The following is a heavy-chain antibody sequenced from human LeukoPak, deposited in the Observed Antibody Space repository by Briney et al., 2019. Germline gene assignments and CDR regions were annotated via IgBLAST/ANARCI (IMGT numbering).Heavy chain of an antibody. J-gene: IGHJ6*02. D-gene: IGHD2-2*01. CDR2: ISSSGSTI. V-gene: IGHV3-48*03. CDR3: ARAGNRARQLVVPAAIGVYYYYGMDV. CDR1: GFTFSSYE. Sequence: GGSLRLSCAASGFTFSSYEMNWVRQAPGKGLEWVSYISSSGSTIYYADSVKGRFTISRDNAKNSLYLQMNSLRAEDTAVYYCARAGNRARQLVVPAAIGVYYYYGMDVWGQGTTVTVSS.